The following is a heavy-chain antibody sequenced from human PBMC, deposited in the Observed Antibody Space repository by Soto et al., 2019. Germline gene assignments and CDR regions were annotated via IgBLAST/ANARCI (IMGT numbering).Heavy chain of an antibody. V-gene: IGHV4-34*01. D-gene: IGHD5-18*01. CDR3: ARKAAMVLYYYYYYGMDV. CDR2: INHSGST. Sequence: PSETLSLTCAVYGGSFSGYYWSWIRQPPGTGLEWIGEINHSGSTNYNPSLKSRVTISVDTSKNQFSLKLSSVTAADTAVYYCARKAAMVLYYYYYYGMDVWGQGTTVTVSS. CDR1: GGSFSGYY. J-gene: IGHJ6*02.